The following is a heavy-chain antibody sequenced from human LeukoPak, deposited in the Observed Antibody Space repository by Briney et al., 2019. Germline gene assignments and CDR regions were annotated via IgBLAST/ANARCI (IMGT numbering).Heavy chain of an antibody. CDR2: ISGSGGST. J-gene: IGHJ4*02. V-gene: IGHV3-23*01. CDR1: GFTFSSYA. CDR3: AKAYYSSGWFPGDY. Sequence: GGSLRLSCAASGFTFSSYAMSWVRQASGKGLEWVSAISGSGGSTYYADSVKGRFTISRDNSKNTLYLQMNSLRAEDTAVYYCAKAYYSSGWFPGDYWGQGTLVTVSS. D-gene: IGHD6-19*01.